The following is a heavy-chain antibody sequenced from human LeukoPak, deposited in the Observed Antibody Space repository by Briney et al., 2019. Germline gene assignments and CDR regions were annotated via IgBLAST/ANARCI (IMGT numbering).Heavy chain of an antibody. J-gene: IGHJ5*02. V-gene: IGHV1-8*01. CDR3: ARGYSSNWRDGWFDP. D-gene: IGHD1-20*01. CDR1: GYTFTSNE. Sequence: ASVKVSCKASGYTFTSNEINWVRQTTGQGLEWMGRMSPNNGNTGYAQKFLGRVTMTVDTSINTAYMYLSDLRSEDTAVYYCARGYSSNWRDGWFDPWGQGTLVTVSS. CDR2: MSPNNGNT.